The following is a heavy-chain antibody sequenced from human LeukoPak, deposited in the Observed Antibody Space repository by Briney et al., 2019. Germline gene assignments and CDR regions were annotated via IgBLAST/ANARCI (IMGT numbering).Heavy chain of an antibody. J-gene: IGHJ6*02. Sequence: GGSLRLSCAASGFTVSSNYMSWVRQAPGKGLEWVSVTYSGGSTYYADSVKGRFTISRDNSKNTLYLQMNSLRAEDTAVYYCTRDSVDTAHLYYGMDVWGQGTTVTVSS. CDR1: GFTVSSNY. V-gene: IGHV3-53*01. CDR3: TRDSVDTAHLYYGMDV. D-gene: IGHD5-18*01. CDR2: TYSGGST.